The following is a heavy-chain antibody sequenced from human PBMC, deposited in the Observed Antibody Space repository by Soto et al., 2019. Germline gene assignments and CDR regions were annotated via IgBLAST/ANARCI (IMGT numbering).Heavy chain of an antibody. CDR3: GGGPDYRNNYYYGMDV. J-gene: IGHJ6*02. CDR1: CFIFDSDA. V-gene: IGHV3-23*01. Sequence: GSLRLSCPASCFIFDSDAMSWVRQAPGKGLECISTISGSGHNTYYADSVKGRFTISRDSSKDTVYLRMNNLRADDTAVYFCGGGPDYRNNYYYGMDVWGQGTTVTVS. CDR2: ISGSGHNT. D-gene: IGHD3-10*01.